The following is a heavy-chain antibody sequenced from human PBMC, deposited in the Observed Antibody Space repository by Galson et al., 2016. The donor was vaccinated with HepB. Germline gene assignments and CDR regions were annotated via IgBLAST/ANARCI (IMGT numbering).Heavy chain of an antibody. CDR3: ASLQGYGDYGAYRYYIKDV. V-gene: IGHV3-30-3*01. J-gene: IGHJ6*02. Sequence: SLRLSCAASGFTFSRNAFHWVRQAPGKGLEWVAVISYDGNNKKYLDSVKCRFTISRDNSYNTVYLQMNSLRADDTAVYYCASLQGYGDYGAYRYYIKDVWGQGTTVTVSS. CDR2: ISYDGNNK. CDR1: GFTFSRNA. D-gene: IGHD4-17*01.